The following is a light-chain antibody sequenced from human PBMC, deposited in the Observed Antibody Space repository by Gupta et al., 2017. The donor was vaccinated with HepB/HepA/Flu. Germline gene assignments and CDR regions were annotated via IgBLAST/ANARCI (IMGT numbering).Light chain of an antibody. V-gene: IGLV2-11*01. CDR1: TTDFGTGDS. CDR2: DVV. CDR3: SSFTRNQILL. Sequence: GLAQPPQVPGSPAPPAPTPFPGPTTDFGTGDSISWYRQSPGESPRVLFYDVVKRAPGIPARFSASYSALSASLTITGLQPEDESDYFCSSFTRNQILLFGSGTTVTVL. J-gene: IGLJ1*01.